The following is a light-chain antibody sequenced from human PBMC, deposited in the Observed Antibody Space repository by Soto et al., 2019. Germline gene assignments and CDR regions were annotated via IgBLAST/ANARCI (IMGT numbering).Light chain of an antibody. CDR3: QQYNSYSRT. CDR1: QTISSW. V-gene: IGKV1-5*03. J-gene: IGKJ1*01. Sequence: DIQVTQSPSTLSGSVGDRVTITCRASQTISSWLAWYQQKPGKAPKLLIYKASSLESGVPSRFSGSGSGTEFTLTISSLQPDDFATYYCQQYNSYSRTFGQGTKVDIK. CDR2: KAS.